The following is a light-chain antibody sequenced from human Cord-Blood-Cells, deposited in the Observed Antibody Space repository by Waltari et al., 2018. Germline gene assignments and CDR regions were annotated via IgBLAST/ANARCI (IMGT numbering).Light chain of an antibody. Sequence: QSALTQPASVSGSPGQPITISCTGTSSDVGGYNSFSWYQQHPGKAPKLMIYDVSNRPSGVSNRFSGSKSGNTASLTISGLQAEDEADYYCSSYTSSSTVVFGGGTKLTVL. CDR3: SSYTSSSTVV. V-gene: IGLV2-14*01. J-gene: IGLJ2*01. CDR2: DVS. CDR1: SSDVGGYNS.